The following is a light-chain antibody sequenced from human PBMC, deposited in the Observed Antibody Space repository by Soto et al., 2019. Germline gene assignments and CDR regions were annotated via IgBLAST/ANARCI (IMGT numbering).Light chain of an antibody. CDR3: HHLNSYPLG. J-gene: IGKJ4*01. V-gene: IGKV1-5*03. Sequence: DIQMTQSPSTLSASVGDRVTITCRASQSISSWLAWYQQKPGKAPKLLIYKASSLESGVPSRFSGSGSGTEFTLTISSLQPDDFATYYCHHLNSYPLGFGGGTKVEI. CDR1: QSISSW. CDR2: KAS.